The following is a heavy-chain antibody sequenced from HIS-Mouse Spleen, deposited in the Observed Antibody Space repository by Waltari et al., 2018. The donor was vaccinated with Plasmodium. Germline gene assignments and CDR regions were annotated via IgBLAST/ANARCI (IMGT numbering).Heavy chain of an antibody. J-gene: IGHJ4*02. CDR2: ISAYKGDT. V-gene: IGHV1-18*01. D-gene: IGHD4-17*01. CDR3: ARGGGHGDYSS. CDR1: GYTFTSYG. Sequence: QVQLVQSGAEVKKPGASVKVSCKASGYTFTSYGISWVRQAAGQGLEWMGWISAYKGDTSYAQKDQGRVTMTTDASTRTADMERGSLRADDTAVYDCARGGGHGDYSSWGQGTLVTVSS.